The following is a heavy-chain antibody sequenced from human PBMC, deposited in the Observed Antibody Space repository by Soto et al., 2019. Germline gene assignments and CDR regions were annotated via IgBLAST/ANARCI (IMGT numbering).Heavy chain of an antibody. J-gene: IGHJ4*01. CDR3: APDTSAVGYCGGGSCYFDY. Sequence: GWSLRLSCAASGFTFSSYAMSWVRHAPGKGLEWVSSISGSDYNTYYADSVKGRFSISRDNSKNTLYLQMNSLRAEDTALYYCAPDTSAVGYCGGGSCYFDYWGHRTPATVSS. CDR1: GFTFSSYA. V-gene: IGHV3-23*01. CDR2: ISGSDYNT. D-gene: IGHD2-15*01.